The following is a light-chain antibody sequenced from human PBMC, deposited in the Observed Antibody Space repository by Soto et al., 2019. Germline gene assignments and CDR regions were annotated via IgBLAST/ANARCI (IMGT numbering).Light chain of an antibody. Sequence: QSVLTQPASVSGSPGQSITISCTGTSSDVGGYNYVSWYQHHPGEVPKLMIFEVTKRPSGVSNRFSGSKSGNTASLTISGLQAEDEADYFCSSYTTSSTYVFGSGTKVTVL. CDR3: SSYTTSSTYV. J-gene: IGLJ1*01. CDR2: EVT. CDR1: SSDVGGYNY. V-gene: IGLV2-14*01.